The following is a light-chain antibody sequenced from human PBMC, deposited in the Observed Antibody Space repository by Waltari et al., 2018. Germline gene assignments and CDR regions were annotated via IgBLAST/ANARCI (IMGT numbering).Light chain of an antibody. J-gene: IGLJ1*01. V-gene: IGLV2-11*01. CDR2: DVH. CDR1: SSDIGSYHF. CDR3: CAYAGSNIFV. Sequence: QSALTQPRSVSGSPGQSVPISCTGTSSDIGSYHFVSWYQQQSGKAPKVIIYDVHERPSGVPDRFFGSRSGNTASLTISRLQADDEGEYYCCAYAGSNIFVFGVGTQLTVL.